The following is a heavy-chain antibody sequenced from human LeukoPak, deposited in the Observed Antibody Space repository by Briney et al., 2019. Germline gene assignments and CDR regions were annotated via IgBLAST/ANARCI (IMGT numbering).Heavy chain of an antibody. CDR1: GYTFTSYG. J-gene: IGHJ4*02. CDR2: ISAYNGNT. CDR3: ARGYRAVAGTPLIGLDY. Sequence: ASVKVSCKASGYTFTSYGINWVRQAPGQGLEWMGWISAYNGNTNYAQNFQGRVTMTTDTSTSTAYMELSSLRSEDTAVYYCARGYRAVAGTPLIGLDYWGQRTLVTVSS. D-gene: IGHD6-19*01. V-gene: IGHV1-18*01.